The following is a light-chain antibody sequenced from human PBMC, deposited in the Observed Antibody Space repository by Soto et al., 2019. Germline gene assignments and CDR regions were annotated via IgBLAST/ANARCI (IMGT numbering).Light chain of an antibody. CDR1: NIGSKS. CDR2: DDS. J-gene: IGLJ2*01. V-gene: IGLV3-21*02. CDR3: QLWDSSSDHHVV. Sequence: SYELTQPPSVSVAPGQTASIACGGNNIGSKSVHWYQQKPGQAPVLVVYDDSDRPSGIPDRFSGSNSGNTATLTISRVEAGDEADYYCQLWDSSSDHHVVFGGGTKLT.